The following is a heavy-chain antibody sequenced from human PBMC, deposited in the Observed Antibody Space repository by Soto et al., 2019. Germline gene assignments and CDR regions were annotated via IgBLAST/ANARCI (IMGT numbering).Heavy chain of an antibody. D-gene: IGHD2-2*01. CDR3: ARLPRDCNKTSCYYADH. J-gene: IGHJ4*01. CDR2: MYPGDSDT. Sequence: LGESLKISCRGSGYDFNTNWFGWVRQLPDKGLEWVGIMYPGDSDTRYNPSLQGHVTLSADVTVSTAFLQWRSLKTSDTGMYFCARLPRDCNKTSCYYADHWGHGTQVTVSS. V-gene: IGHV5-51*01. CDR1: GYDFNTNW.